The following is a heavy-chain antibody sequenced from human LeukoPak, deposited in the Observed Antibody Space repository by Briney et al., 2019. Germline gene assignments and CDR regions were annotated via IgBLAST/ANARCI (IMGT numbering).Heavy chain of an antibody. CDR1: GYSINNGYV. Sequence: SETLSLTCDVSGYSINNGYVWGWIRQAPGKGLEWIGSVYYSGNTFYNPSLKSRVSMTKDTSRSQFSLRLSSVTASDAALYYCARSHGLGTSGKPFDLWGQGTLVTVSS. J-gene: IGHJ4*02. CDR2: VYYSGNT. V-gene: IGHV4-38-2*01. CDR3: ARSHGLGTSGKPFDL. D-gene: IGHD2-15*01.